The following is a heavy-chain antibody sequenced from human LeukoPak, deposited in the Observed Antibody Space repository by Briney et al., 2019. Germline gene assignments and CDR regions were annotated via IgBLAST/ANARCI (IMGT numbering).Heavy chain of an antibody. CDR1: GFTFSSYA. J-gene: IGHJ4*02. D-gene: IGHD6-19*01. CDR3: AKDRRGWYWEFDY. V-gene: IGHV3-23*01. CDR2: ISGSGGST. Sequence: QSGGSLRLSCAASGFTFSSYAMSWVRQAPGKGLEWVSAISGSGGSTYYADSVKGRCTISRDNSKNTLYLQMNSLRAEDTAVYYCAKDRRGWYWEFDYWGQRTLVTVSS.